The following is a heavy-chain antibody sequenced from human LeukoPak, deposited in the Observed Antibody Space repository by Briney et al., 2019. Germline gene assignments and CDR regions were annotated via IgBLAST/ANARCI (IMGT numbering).Heavy chain of an antibody. Sequence: GGSLRLSCAASGFTFSSYAMHWVRQAPGKGLEWVAVISYDGSNKYYADSVKGRFTISRDNSKNTLYLQMNGLRAEDTAVYYCARVLRDGYNLYGHYFDYWGQGTLVTVSS. J-gene: IGHJ4*02. CDR3: ARVLRDGYNLYGHYFDY. D-gene: IGHD5-24*01. V-gene: IGHV3-30*01. CDR2: ISYDGSNK. CDR1: GFTFSSYA.